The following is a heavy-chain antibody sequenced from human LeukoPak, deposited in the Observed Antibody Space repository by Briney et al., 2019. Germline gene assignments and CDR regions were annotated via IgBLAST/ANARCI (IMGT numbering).Heavy chain of an antibody. CDR1: GFTVSSNY. CDR3: TRLRDDILTGYDY. J-gene: IGHJ4*02. D-gene: IGHD3-9*01. CDR2: VSSKANSYAT. V-gene: IGHV3-73*01. Sequence: GGSLRLSCAASGFTVSSNYMSWVRQASGKGLEWVGRVSSKANSYATAYAAPVKGRFTISRDDSKNTAYLQMNSLKTEDTAVYYCTRLRDDILTGYDYWGQGTLVTVSS.